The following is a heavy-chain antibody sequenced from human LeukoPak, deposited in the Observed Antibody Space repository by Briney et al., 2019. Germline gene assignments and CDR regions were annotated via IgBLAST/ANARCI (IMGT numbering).Heavy chain of an antibody. V-gene: IGHV4-61*02. CDR1: GGSISSGSYY. D-gene: IGHD1-26*01. CDR2: IYTSRST. J-gene: IGHJ1*01. Sequence: SQTLSLTCTVSGGSISSGSYYWSWIRQPAGKGLEWIGRIYTSRSTNYNPPLKSRVTISVDTSKNQFSLKLSSVTPADTAVYYCARTYSGSPQYFQHWGQGTLVTVSS. CDR3: ARTYSGSPQYFQH.